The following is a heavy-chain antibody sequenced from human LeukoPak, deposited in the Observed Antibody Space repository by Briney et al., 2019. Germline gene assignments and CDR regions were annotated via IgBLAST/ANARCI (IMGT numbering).Heavy chain of an antibody. Sequence: GGSLRLSCAASGFTFSSYAMHWVRQAPGKGLEWVAVISYDGRNKYYADSVKGRFTISRDNSKNTLYLQMNSLRAEDTAVYYCARAELWFGELGGYYYYGMDVWGKGTTVTVSS. CDR1: GFTFSSYA. CDR3: ARAELWFGELGGYYYYGMDV. CDR2: ISYDGRNK. V-gene: IGHV3-30*04. J-gene: IGHJ6*04. D-gene: IGHD3-10*01.